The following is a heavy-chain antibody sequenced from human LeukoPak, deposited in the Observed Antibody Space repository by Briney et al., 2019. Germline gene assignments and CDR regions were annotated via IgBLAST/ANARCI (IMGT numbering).Heavy chain of an antibody. Sequence: GGSLRLSCAASGFTFSRYWMHWVRQAPGKGLMWVSRISPDGSTTLYADSVKGRFTISRDNAKNTLYLQMNSLGAEDTAVYYCASPAAGPYYYYGMDVWGQGTTVTVSS. V-gene: IGHV3-74*03. J-gene: IGHJ6*02. D-gene: IGHD6-13*01. CDR1: GFTFSRYW. CDR3: ASPAAGPYYYYGMDV. CDR2: ISPDGSTT.